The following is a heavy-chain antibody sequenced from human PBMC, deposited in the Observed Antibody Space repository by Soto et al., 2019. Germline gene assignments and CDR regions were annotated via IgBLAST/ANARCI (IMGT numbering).Heavy chain of an antibody. D-gene: IGHD2-15*01. J-gene: IGHJ4*02. CDR1: GGSISSYY. CDR2: IYYSGST. CDR3: ARWRRGWPGSGGSCYFDY. Sequence: SQTLSLTCTVSGGSISSYYWSWIRQPPGKGLEWIGYIYYSGSTNYNPSLKSRVTISVDTSKNQFSLKLSSVTAADTAVYYCARWRRGWPGSGGSCYFDYWGQGTLVTVSS. V-gene: IGHV4-59*01.